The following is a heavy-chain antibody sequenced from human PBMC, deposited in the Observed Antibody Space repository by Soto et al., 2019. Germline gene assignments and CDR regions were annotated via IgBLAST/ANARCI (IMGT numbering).Heavy chain of an antibody. V-gene: IGHV4-4*02. CDR2: IYHSGST. Sequence: TSETLSLTCAVSGGSISSSNWWRWVRQPPGKGLEWIGEIYHSGSTNYNPSLKSRVTISVDKSKNQFSLKLSSVTAADTAVYYCARVSGSYYYGMDVWGQGTTVTSP. J-gene: IGHJ6*02. CDR1: GGSISSSNW. CDR3: ARVSGSYYYGMDV. D-gene: IGHD1-26*01.